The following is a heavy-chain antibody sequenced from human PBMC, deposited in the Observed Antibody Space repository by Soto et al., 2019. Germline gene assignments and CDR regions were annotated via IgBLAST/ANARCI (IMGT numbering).Heavy chain of an antibody. J-gene: IGHJ6*02. Sequence: SVKVSCKASGGTFSSYAISWVRQSPGQGLEWMGGIIPIFGTANYAQKFQGRVTITADESTSTAYMELSSLRSEDTAVYYCARGMNYDYVWGSYRPSGYYYGMDVWGQGTTVTVSS. D-gene: IGHD3-16*02. CDR1: GGTFSSYA. CDR3: ARGMNYDYVWGSYRPSGYYYGMDV. CDR2: IIPIFGTA. V-gene: IGHV1-69*13.